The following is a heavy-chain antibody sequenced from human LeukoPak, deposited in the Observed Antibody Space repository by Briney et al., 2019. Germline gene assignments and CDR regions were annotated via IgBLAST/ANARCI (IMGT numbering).Heavy chain of an antibody. V-gene: IGHV3-21*01. CDR1: GFTFSSYG. CDR2: ISSSSSYI. CDR3: AREGYCSGGSCPIGDYYYGMDV. Sequence: PGGSLRLSCAASGFTFSSYGMDWVRQAPGKGLEWVSSISSSSSYIYYADSVKGRFTISRDNAKNSLYLQMNSLRAEDTAVYYCAREGYCSGGSCPIGDYYYGMDVWGKGTTVTVSS. D-gene: IGHD2-15*01. J-gene: IGHJ6*04.